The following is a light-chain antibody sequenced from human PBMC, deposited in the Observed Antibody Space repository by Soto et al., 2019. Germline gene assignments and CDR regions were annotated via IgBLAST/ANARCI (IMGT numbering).Light chain of an antibody. CDR1: SSNIGAGFD. CDR3: QSYASSLSGHNYV. CDR2: GTI. J-gene: IGLJ1*01. V-gene: IGLV1-40*01. Sequence: QSVLTQPPSVSGAPGQRVTISCTGSSSNIGAGFDVHWYQQVPGTAPKLLIFGTINRPSGVPDRFSGSKSGTSASLAINGLQAEDEAEYYCQSYASSLSGHNYVFGTGTKSPS.